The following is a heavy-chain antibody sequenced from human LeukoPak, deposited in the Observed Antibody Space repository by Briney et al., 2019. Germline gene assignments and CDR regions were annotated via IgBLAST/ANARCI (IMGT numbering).Heavy chain of an antibody. CDR2: LYDSVST. CDR3: AEHGGSWTFDY. CDR1: GASISSYY. V-gene: IGHV4-59*08. Sequence: MPSETLSLTWTVSGASISSYYCGSIRQPPGKGVEWIGFLYDSVSTNYNPSLKSRVTISVDTSKNQFSLNLSSVTAADTAVYYCAEHGGSWTFDYWGQVTLVTVSS. J-gene: IGHJ4*02. D-gene: IGHD6-13*01.